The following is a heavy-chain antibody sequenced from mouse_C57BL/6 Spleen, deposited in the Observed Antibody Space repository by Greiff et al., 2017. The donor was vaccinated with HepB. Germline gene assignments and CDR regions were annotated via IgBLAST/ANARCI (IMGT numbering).Heavy chain of an antibody. Sequence: VKLMESGPGLVAPSQSLSITCTVSGFSLTSYGVHWVRQPPGKGLEWLVVIWSDGSTTYNSALKSRLSISKDNSKSQVFLKMNSLQTDDTAMYYCARHGVTTDGFAYWGQGTLVTVSA. V-gene: IGHV2-6-1*01. D-gene: IGHD2-2*01. CDR3: ARHGVTTDGFAY. CDR1: GFSLTSYG. J-gene: IGHJ3*01. CDR2: IWSDGST.